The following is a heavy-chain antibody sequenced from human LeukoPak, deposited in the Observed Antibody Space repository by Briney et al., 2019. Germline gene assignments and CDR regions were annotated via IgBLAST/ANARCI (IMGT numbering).Heavy chain of an antibody. CDR2: IYYSGST. Sequence: SETLSLTCTVSGGSVSSGSYYWSWIRQPPGKGLEWIGYIYYSGSTNYNPSLKSRVTISVDTSKNQFSLKLSSVTAADTAVYYCARGASSGWFDYWGQGTLVTVSS. J-gene: IGHJ4*02. CDR1: GGSVSSGSYY. CDR3: ARGASSGWFDY. V-gene: IGHV4-61*01. D-gene: IGHD6-19*01.